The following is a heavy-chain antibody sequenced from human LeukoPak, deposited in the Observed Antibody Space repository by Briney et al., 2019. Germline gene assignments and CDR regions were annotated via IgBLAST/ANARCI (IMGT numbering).Heavy chain of an antibody. CDR2: IKLDGSDK. Sequence: GGSLRLSCAASGFTFRNYWMSWVRQAPGKGLEWVANIKLDGSDKYYVDSVKGRFTISRDNAKDSVYLQMNSLRAEDTAVYYCARVGQWLPDYWGQGTLVTVSS. V-gene: IGHV3-7*01. J-gene: IGHJ4*02. CDR3: ARVGQWLPDY. CDR1: GFTFRNYW. D-gene: IGHD6-19*01.